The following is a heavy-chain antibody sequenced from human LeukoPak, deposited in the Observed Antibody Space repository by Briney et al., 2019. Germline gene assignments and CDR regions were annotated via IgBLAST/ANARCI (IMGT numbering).Heavy chain of an antibody. CDR1: GFTVSDNY. D-gene: IGHD5-24*01. J-gene: IGHJ4*02. CDR3: ARDFVATITDY. Sequence: PGGSLRLSCAASGFTVSDNYMSWVRQAPGKGLEWVSVIYSGGSTYYADSVKGRFTISRDNSKNTLYLQMNSLRAEDTAVYYCARDFVATITDYWGQGTLVTVSS. CDR2: IYSGGST. V-gene: IGHV3-66*01.